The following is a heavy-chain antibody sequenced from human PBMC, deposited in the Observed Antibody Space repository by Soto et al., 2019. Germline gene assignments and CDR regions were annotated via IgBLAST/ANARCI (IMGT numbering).Heavy chain of an antibody. D-gene: IGHD3-9*01. CDR1: GFSLSTSGVG. J-gene: IGHJ3*02. V-gene: IGHV2-5*02. CDR2: IYWDDDK. CDR3: AHLSLHYYDILTGYYSLGGDAFDI. Sequence: QITLKESGPTLVKPTQTLTLTCTFSGFSLSTSGVGVGWIRQPPGKALEWLALIYWDDDKRYSPSLKSRLTITKDTSKNQVVLTMTNMDPVDTATYYCAHLSLHYYDILTGYYSLGGDAFDIWGQGTMVTVSS.